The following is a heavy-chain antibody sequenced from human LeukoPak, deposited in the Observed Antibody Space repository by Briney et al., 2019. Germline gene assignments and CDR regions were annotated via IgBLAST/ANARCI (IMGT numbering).Heavy chain of an antibody. CDR1: AGSITNYF. J-gene: IGHJ4*02. Sequence: PSETLSLTCTVSAGSITNYFWTWVRQCPGKGREWIGYIRYNGGSDSNPSLKSRVTISLDTWNNQFSLRLTSVTAEDTAVYYCAGGELAGTGYWGQGTLVTVSS. D-gene: IGHD6-19*01. V-gene: IGHV4-59*03. CDR3: AGGELAGTGY. CDR2: IRYNGGS.